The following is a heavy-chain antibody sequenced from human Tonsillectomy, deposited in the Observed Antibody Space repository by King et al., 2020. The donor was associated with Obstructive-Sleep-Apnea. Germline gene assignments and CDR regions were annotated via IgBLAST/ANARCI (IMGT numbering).Heavy chain of an antibody. D-gene: IGHD3-10*01. CDR1: GYSSSNG. CDR2: ISGYNCNT. J-gene: IGHJ4*02. Sequence: QLVQSGREVKKPGASVKVSCKASGYSSSNGISWVRQAPGQGLEWMGWISGYNCNTNYAQKFQGRVTMTTDTSTSTAYLEVRGLSSDDTAVYYCARLGPSYYYGSGTEDYWGQGTLVTVSS. CDR3: ARLGPSYYYGSGTEDY. V-gene: IGHV1-18*04.